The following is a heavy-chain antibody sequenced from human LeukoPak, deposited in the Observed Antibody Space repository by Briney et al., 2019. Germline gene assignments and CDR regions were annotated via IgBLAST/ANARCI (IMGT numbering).Heavy chain of an antibody. CDR3: ARDPNPYNWNPSGV. CDR2: INPNSGGT. D-gene: IGHD1-20*01. Sequence: GASVKVSCKASGYTFTGYYMHWVRQAPGQGLEWMGWINPNSGGTNYAQKFQGWVTMTRDTSISTAYMELSRLRSEDTAVYYCARDPNPYNWNPSGVWGKGTTVTVSS. V-gene: IGHV1-2*04. CDR1: GYTFTGYY. J-gene: IGHJ6*04.